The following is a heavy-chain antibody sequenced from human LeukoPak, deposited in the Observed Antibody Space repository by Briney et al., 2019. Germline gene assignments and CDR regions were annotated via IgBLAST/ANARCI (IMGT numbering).Heavy chain of an antibody. CDR2: IYYSGST. CDR3: ASRVGAAYYFDY. Sequence: SETLSLTCTVSGGSFSSNSYFWGWIRQPPGKGLEWIGSIYYSGSTYYNPSLKSRVTISVDTSKNQFSLKLSSVTAADTAVYYCASRVGAAYYFDYWGQGTLVTVSS. V-gene: IGHV4-39*07. J-gene: IGHJ4*02. D-gene: IGHD1-26*01. CDR1: GGSFSSNSYF.